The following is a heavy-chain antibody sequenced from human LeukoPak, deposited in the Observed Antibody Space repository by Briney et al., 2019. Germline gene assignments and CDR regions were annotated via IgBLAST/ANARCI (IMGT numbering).Heavy chain of an antibody. CDR1: GYTLTELS. CDR2: FDPEDGET. J-gene: IGHJ4*02. CDR3: ARGEPVAPGLLMDY. Sequence: ASVKVSCKVSGYTLTELSMHWVRQAPGKGLEWMGGFDPEDGETIYAQKFQGRVTMTRDTSTSTVYMELSSLRSEDTAVYYCARGEPVAPGLLMDYWGQGTLVTVSS. V-gene: IGHV1-24*01. D-gene: IGHD3-16*01.